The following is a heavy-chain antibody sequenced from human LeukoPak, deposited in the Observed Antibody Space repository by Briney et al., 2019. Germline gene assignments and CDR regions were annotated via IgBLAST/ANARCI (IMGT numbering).Heavy chain of an antibody. Sequence: PSETLSLTCTVSGGSISSGSYYWSWIRQPAGKGLEWIGRIYTSGSTNHNPSLKSRVTISVDTSKNQFSLKLSSVTAADTAVYYCARDSRVVRSYYYYMDVWGKGTTVTISS. CDR1: GGSISSGSYY. V-gene: IGHV4-61*02. J-gene: IGHJ6*03. CDR3: ARDSRVVRSYYYYMDV. D-gene: IGHD3-3*01. CDR2: IYTSGST.